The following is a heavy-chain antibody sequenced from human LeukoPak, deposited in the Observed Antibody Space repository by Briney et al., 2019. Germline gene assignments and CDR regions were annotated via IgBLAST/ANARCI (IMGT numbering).Heavy chain of an antibody. V-gene: IGHV3-48*03. CDR1: GFTFSSYE. D-gene: IGHD3-10*01. J-gene: IGHJ6*04. CDR2: ISSSGSTI. Sequence: GGSLRLSCAASGFTFSSYEVNWVRQAPGKGLEWVSYISSSGSTIYYADSVKGRFTISRDNAKNSLYLQTNSLRAEDTAVYYCARLGGDTYYYGSGSFLTYGMDVWGKGTTVTVSS. CDR3: ARLGGDTYYYGSGSFLTYGMDV.